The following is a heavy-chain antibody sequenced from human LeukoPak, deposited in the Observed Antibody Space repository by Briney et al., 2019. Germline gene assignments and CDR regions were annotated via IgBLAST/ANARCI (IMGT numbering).Heavy chain of an antibody. CDR3: AKVAEVGATGYYYYMDV. V-gene: IGHV3-30*18. D-gene: IGHD1-26*01. J-gene: IGHJ6*03. CDR2: ISYDGSNN. CDR1: GFTFSSYG. Sequence: HPGGSLRLSCAASGFTFSSYGMHWVRQAPGKGLEWVAVISYDGSNNYYADSVKGRFTISRDNSKNTLFLQMNSLRAEDTAVYYCAKVAEVGATGYYYYMDVWGKGTTVTISS.